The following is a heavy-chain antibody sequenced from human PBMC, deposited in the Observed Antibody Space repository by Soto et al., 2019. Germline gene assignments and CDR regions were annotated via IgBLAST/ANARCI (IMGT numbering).Heavy chain of an antibody. V-gene: IGHV4-34*01. CDR2: INHSGST. J-gene: IGHJ4*02. CDR1: GGSFSGYY. Sequence: PSETLSLTCAVYGGSFSGYYWSWIRQPPGKGLEWIGEINHSGSTNYNPSLKSRVTISVDTSKNQFSLKLSSVTAADTAVYYCARYPYYYGTYYFDYWGQGTLVTVSS. CDR3: ARYPYYYGTYYFDY. D-gene: IGHD3-10*01.